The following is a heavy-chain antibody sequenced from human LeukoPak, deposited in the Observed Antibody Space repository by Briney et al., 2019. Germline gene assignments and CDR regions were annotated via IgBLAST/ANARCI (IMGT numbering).Heavy chain of an antibody. Sequence: GGSLRLSCAASGLTFSSSALSWVRQAPGKGLQWVSSISGSGLQTRYADSVKGRFTVSRDNSKNTLYLQMDSLRAEDTAIYYCTEDQGPDYTPLGSATHAYWGQGALVSVSS. CDR1: GLTFSSSA. V-gene: IGHV3-23*01. CDR2: ISGSGLQT. CDR3: TEDQGPDYTPLGSATHAY. D-gene: IGHD4/OR15-4a*01. J-gene: IGHJ4*02.